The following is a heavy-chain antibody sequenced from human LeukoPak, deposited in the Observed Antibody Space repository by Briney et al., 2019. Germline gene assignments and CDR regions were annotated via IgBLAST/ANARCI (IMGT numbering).Heavy chain of an antibody. Sequence: PGGSLRLSCAASGNYWMRWVRQAPGKGLVWVSHINSDGSWTSYAGSVKGRFTISKDNAKNTVYLQMNNLRAEDTAVYYCVSFYEAYWGRGTLVTVSS. CDR3: VSFYEAY. CDR1: GNYW. CDR2: INSDGSWT. D-gene: IGHD2/OR15-2a*01. J-gene: IGHJ4*02. V-gene: IGHV3-74*01.